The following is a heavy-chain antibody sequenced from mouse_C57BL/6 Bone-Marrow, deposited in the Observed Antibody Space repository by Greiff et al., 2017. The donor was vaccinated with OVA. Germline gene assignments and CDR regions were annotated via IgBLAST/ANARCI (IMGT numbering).Heavy chain of an antibody. CDR3: ARHGYYGSRYYAMDY. D-gene: IGHD1-1*01. V-gene: IGHV5-15*01. CDR1: GFTFSDYG. J-gene: IGHJ4*01. Sequence: EVKLQESGGGLVQPGGSLKLSCAASGFTFSDYGMAWVRQAPRKGPEWVAFISNLAYSIYYADTVTGRFTISRENAKNTLYLEMSSLRSEDTAMYYCARHGYYGSRYYAMDYWGQGTSVTVSS. CDR2: ISNLAYSI.